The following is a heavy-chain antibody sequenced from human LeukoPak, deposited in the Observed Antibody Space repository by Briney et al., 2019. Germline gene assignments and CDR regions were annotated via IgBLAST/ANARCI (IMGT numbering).Heavy chain of an antibody. V-gene: IGHV3-23*01. J-gene: IGHJ3*02. CDR2: ISGSGGST. CDR1: GFTFRSHV. D-gene: IGHD6-19*01. Sequence: GGSLSLSCAASGFTFRSHVMSWVRQAPGKGLEWVSAISGSGGSTYYADSVKGRFTISRDNSKNTLYLQMNNLRAEDTAVYCLVRPYRSGWEVLPMWGQGTMVSVSS. CDR3: VRPYRSGWEVLPM.